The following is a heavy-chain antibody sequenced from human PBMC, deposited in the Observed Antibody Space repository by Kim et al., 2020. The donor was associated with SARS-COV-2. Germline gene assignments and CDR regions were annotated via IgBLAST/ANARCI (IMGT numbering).Heavy chain of an antibody. V-gene: IGHV3-9*01. Sequence: GGSLRLSCAASGFTFDDYAMHWVRQAPGKGLEWVSGISWNSGSIGYADSVKGRFTISRDNAKNSLYLQMNSLRAEDTALYYCAAAHSSSWFPFDYWGQGTLVTVSS. J-gene: IGHJ4*02. CDR2: ISWNSGSI. CDR3: AAAHSSSWFPFDY. CDR1: GFTFDDYA. D-gene: IGHD6-13*01.